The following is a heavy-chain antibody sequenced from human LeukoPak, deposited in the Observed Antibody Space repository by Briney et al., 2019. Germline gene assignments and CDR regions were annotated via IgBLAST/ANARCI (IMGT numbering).Heavy chain of an antibody. V-gene: IGHV3-9*01. D-gene: IGHD5-12*01. J-gene: IGHJ4*02. CDR3: AKDKAPPYSGYDWDLDF. CDR1: GFTFHQYA. Sequence: GGSLRLSCAASGFTFHQYAIHWVRQVPGKGLEWVSGISWNSGSIGYADSVKGRFTISKDSAKNSVYLQMNSLRPEDTALYYCAKDKAPPYSGYDWDLDFWGQGTLVTVSS. CDR2: ISWNSGSI.